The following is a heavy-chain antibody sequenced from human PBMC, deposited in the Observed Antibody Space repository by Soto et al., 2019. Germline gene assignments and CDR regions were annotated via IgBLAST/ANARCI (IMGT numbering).Heavy chain of an antibody. J-gene: IGHJ6*02. CDR1: GGSISSYY. CDR3: AIESWYYYGSGSYYYYGMDV. Sequence: PSETLSLTCTVSGGSISSYYWSWIRQPPGKGLEWIGYIYYSGSTNYNPSLKSRVTISVDTSKNQFSLKLSSVTAADTAVYYCAIESWYYYGSGSYYYYGMDVWGQGTTVTVSS. V-gene: IGHV4-59*01. D-gene: IGHD3-10*01. CDR2: IYYSGST.